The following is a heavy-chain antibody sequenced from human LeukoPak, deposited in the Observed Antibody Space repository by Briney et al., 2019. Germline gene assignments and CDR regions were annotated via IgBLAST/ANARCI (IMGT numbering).Heavy chain of an antibody. D-gene: IGHD3-10*01. V-gene: IGHV3-30*18. J-gene: IGHJ4*02. Sequence: PGGSLRLSCAASEFTFSNFGMHWVRQAPGKGLEWVAVISFDGTNKFYAESVEGRFTISRDNSKNTLYLQMNSLRAEDTAVYYCAKAPFHYYGSGSPPDYWGQGTLVTVSS. CDR3: AKAPFHYYGSGSPPDY. CDR1: EFTFSNFG. CDR2: ISFDGTNK.